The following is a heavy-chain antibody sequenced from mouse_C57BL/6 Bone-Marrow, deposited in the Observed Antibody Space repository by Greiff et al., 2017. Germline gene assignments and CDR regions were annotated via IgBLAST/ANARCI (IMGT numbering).Heavy chain of an antibody. CDR1: GYTFTSYG. CDR2: IYPSGGGT. CDR3: ARGLTGHAIDY. Sequence: VQLQQSGPELVKPGASVKLSCKASGYTFTSYGIHWVKQRPGRGLEWIGWIYPSGGGTKYNEKFKGKATLTVDKSSSTAYMELHSLTSEDSAVYYCARGLTGHAIDYWGQGTLVTVSA. V-gene: IGHV1-85*01. D-gene: IGHD4-1*01. J-gene: IGHJ3*01.